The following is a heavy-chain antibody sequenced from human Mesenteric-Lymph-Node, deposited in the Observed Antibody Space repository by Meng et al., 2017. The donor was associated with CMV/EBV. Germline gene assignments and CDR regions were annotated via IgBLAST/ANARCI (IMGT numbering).Heavy chain of an antibody. CDR1: GFSFSIYG. V-gene: IGHV3-33*05. J-gene: IGHJ4*02. D-gene: IGHD6-13*01. Sequence: GGSLRLSCAASGFSFSIYGMHWVRQAPGKGLDWVAFITYDGSPQYYADSLKGRFTISRDNAKNSLYLQMNSLRAEDTAVYYCARGGIAASYWGQGTLVTVSS. CDR2: ITYDGSPQ. CDR3: ARGGIAASY.